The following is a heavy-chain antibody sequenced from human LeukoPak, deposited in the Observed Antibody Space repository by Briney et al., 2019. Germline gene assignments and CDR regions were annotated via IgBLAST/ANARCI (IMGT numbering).Heavy chain of an antibody. CDR2: ISSSSSYI. Sequence: PGGSLRLSCAASGFTFSSYSMNWVRQAPGKGLEWVSSISSSSSYIYYADSVKGRFTISRDNAKNLLYLQMNSLRAEDTAVYYCARSTIPYCSGGSCYRLDPWGQGTLVTVSS. V-gene: IGHV3-21*01. J-gene: IGHJ5*02. CDR3: ARSTIPYCSGGSCYRLDP. CDR1: GFTFSSYS. D-gene: IGHD2-15*01.